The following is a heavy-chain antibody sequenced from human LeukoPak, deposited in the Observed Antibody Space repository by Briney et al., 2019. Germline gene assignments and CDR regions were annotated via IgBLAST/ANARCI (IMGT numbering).Heavy chain of an antibody. D-gene: IGHD3-3*01. CDR3: ARGSYDFWSGYYPNDY. CDR2: ISSSGSTI. CDR1: GFTFSGYY. V-gene: IGHV3-11*01. J-gene: IGHJ4*02. Sequence: PGGSLRLSCAASGFTFSGYYMSWIRQAPWKGLEWVSYISSSGSTIYYADSVKGRFTISRDNAKNSLYLQMNSLRAEDTAVYYCARGSYDFWSGYYPNDYWGQGTLVTVSS.